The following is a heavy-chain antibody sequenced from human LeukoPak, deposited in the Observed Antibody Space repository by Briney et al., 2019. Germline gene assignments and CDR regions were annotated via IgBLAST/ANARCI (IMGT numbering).Heavy chain of an antibody. CDR1: GFTFSSYS. V-gene: IGHV3-21*01. CDR2: ISSSSSCI. Sequence: GGSLRLSCAASGFTFSSYSMNWVRQAPGKGLEWVSSISSSSSCIYYADSVKGRFTISRDNAKNSLYLQMNSLRAEDTAVYYCARSSIAAQRLRPIDYWGQGTLATVSS. J-gene: IGHJ4*02. CDR3: ARSSIAAQRLRPIDY. D-gene: IGHD6-6*01.